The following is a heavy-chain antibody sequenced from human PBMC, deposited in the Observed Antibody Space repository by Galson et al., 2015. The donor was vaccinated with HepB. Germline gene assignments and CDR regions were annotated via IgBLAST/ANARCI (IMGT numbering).Heavy chain of an antibody. CDR3: TSGIAVTGDTYFAY. CDR2: IRNKANNYTT. J-gene: IGHJ4*02. CDR1: GFSFSGSA. D-gene: IGHD6-19*01. V-gene: IGHV3-73*01. Sequence: SLRLSCAVSGFSFSGSAMDWVRQASGKGLEWIGRIRNKANNYTTSYAESVKGRFTISRDDSKNTAYLVINSLKTDDTAMYYCTSGIAVTGDTYFAYWGQGTLVSVSS.